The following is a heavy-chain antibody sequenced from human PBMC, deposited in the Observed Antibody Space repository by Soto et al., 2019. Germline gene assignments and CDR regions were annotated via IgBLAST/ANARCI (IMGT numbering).Heavy chain of an antibody. V-gene: IGHV4-39*01. Sequence: PSETLSLTCTVSGGSISSSSYYWGWIRQPPGKGLKWIGSIYYSGSTYYNPSLKSRVTISVDTSKNQFSLKLSSVTAADTAVYYCARPSRITIFGVVTENWFDPWGQGTLVTVSS. J-gene: IGHJ5*02. CDR1: GGSISSSSYY. CDR3: ARPSRITIFGVVTENWFDP. CDR2: IYYSGST. D-gene: IGHD3-3*01.